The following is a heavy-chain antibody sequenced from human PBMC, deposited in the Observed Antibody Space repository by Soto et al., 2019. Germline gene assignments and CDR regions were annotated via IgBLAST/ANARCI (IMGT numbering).Heavy chain of an antibody. CDR2: IYYRGST. D-gene: IGHD2-21*01. J-gene: IGHJ4*02. CDR3: ARGVIH. V-gene: IGHV4-31*03. Sequence: QVQLQESGPGLVKPSQTLSLTCTVSGGSISSGGYYWSWIRQHPGKGLEWIGSIYYRGSTFYNSSLXSXXTISVDTSKNQCSLKLSSVTAADTAVYYCARGVIHWGQGTLVTVSS. CDR1: GGSISSGGYY.